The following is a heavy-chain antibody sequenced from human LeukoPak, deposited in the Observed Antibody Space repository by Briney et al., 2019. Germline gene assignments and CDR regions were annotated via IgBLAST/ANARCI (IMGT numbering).Heavy chain of an antibody. D-gene: IGHD2-15*01. J-gene: IGHJ5*02. CDR2: IDPKNGNR. CDR1: GCTFINND. CDR3: ARSHTQKEFCGGGRCYPTVWWFDP. Sequence: ASVKVSCKASGCTFINNDINWVRQAPGQGLEWMAWIDPKNGNRGYAQNFQGRVTMTTDISINTAYLELSSLRSEDTAVYYCARSHTQKEFCGGGRCYPTVWWFDPWGQGTLVTVSS. V-gene: IGHV1-8*01.